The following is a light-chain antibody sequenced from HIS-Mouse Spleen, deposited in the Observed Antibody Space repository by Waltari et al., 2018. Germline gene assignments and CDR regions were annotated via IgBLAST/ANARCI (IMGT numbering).Light chain of an antibody. Sequence: SYVLTQPPSVSVAPGQTARITCGGNNIGSKSVHWYQQKPGQAPVLVVYDDSYRPSGIPERFSGSNSGNTATLTISRVEAGDEADYYCQVCDSSSDRVFGTGTKVTVL. J-gene: IGLJ1*01. CDR1: NIGSKS. V-gene: IGLV3-21*02. CDR3: QVCDSSSDRV. CDR2: DDS.